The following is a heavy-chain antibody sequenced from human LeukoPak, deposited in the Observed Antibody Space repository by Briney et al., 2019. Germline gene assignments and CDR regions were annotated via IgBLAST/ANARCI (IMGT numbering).Heavy chain of an antibody. CDR3: TTGPSFGYEW. CDR1: GVTFTNHW. D-gene: IGHD3-22*01. Sequence: GGSLRLSCAASGVTFTNHWMHWVRQAPGKGLVWVSLIKTDGRTTIYADSVKGRFTISRDDGKSTLYLQMNSLRAEDTAIYYCTTGPSFGYEWWGQGTVVTVSS. J-gene: IGHJ4*02. V-gene: IGHV3-74*01. CDR2: IKTDGRTT.